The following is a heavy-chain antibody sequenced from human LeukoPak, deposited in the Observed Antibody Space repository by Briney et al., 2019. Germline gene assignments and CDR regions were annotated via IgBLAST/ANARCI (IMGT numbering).Heavy chain of an antibody. V-gene: IGHV1-2*02. J-gene: IGHJ4*02. CDR1: GYTFTGYY. CDR2: INPNSGGT. Sequence: GASVKVSCKASGYTFTGYYMHWVRQAPGQGLEWMGWINPNSGGTNYAQKFQGRVTMTRDTSISTVYMELSRLRSDDTAVYYCARDNLVPAAWLLNWGQGTLVTVSS. D-gene: IGHD2-2*01. CDR3: ARDNLVPAAWLLN.